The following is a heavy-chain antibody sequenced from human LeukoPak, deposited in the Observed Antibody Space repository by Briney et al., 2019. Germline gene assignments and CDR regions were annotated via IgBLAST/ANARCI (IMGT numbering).Heavy chain of an antibody. V-gene: IGHV3-48*01. CDR3: ARGSTYYDSSGQVPFDY. J-gene: IGHJ4*02. CDR1: GFTFSTYS. CDR2: ISSSSSTI. Sequence: GGSLRLSCAASGFTFSTYSMNWVRQAPGKGLEWVSYISSSSSTIYYADSVKGQFTISRDNAKNSLYLQMNSLRAEDTAVYYCARGSTYYDSSGQVPFDYWGQGTLVTVSS. D-gene: IGHD3-22*01.